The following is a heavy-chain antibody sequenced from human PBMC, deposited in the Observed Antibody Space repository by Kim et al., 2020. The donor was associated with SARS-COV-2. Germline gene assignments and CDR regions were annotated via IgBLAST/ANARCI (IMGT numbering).Heavy chain of an antibody. CDR2: IRSKAYGGTT. CDR3: TSKSAESGYSYGYRAPLGY. V-gene: IGHV3-49*03. Sequence: GGSLRLSCTASGFTFGDYAMSWFRQAPGKGLEWVGFIRSKAYGGTTEYAASVKGRFTISRDDSKSIAYLQMNSLKTEDTAVYYCTSKSAESGYSYGYRAPLGYWGQGTLVTVSS. CDR1: GFTFGDYA. J-gene: IGHJ4*02. D-gene: IGHD5-18*01.